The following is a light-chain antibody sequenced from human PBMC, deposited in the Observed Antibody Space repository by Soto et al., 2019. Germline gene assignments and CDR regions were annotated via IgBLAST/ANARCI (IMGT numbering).Light chain of an antibody. V-gene: IGKV3-15*01. CDR3: QQYNNWPPWT. CDR2: AAS. Sequence: EIVMTQSPATLSVSPGERATLSCRASQSVGGNLAWYQQKPGQAPRLLIYAASTRATGIPARFSGSGSGTEFTLTISSLQSEDFAVYYCQQYNNWPPWTFGQVTKVDIK. CDR1: QSVGGN. J-gene: IGKJ1*01.